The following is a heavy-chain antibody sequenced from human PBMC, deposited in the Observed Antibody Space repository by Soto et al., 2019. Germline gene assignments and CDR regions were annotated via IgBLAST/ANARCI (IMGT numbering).Heavy chain of an antibody. Sequence: PSETLSLTCAVYGGSFSGYYWSWIRQPPGKGLEWIGEINHSGSTNYNPSLKSRVTISVDTSKNQFSLKLSSVTAADTAVYYCARAGDIVVVPAAIGAFDIWGQGKMVTVS. CDR2: INHSGST. D-gene: IGHD2-2*01. CDR3: ARAGDIVVVPAAIGAFDI. V-gene: IGHV4-34*01. CDR1: GGSFSGYY. J-gene: IGHJ3*02.